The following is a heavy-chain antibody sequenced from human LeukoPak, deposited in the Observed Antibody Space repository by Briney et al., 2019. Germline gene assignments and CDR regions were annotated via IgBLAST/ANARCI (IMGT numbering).Heavy chain of an antibody. Sequence: SETLSLTCAVYGGSFSGYYWSWIRQPPGKGLEWIGEINHSGSTNHNPSLKSRVTISVDTSKNQFSLKLSSVTAADTAVYYCARAKVGATPYFDYWGQGTLVTVSS. D-gene: IGHD1-26*01. V-gene: IGHV4-34*01. CDR2: INHSGST. CDR1: GGSFSGYY. CDR3: ARAKVGATPYFDY. J-gene: IGHJ4*02.